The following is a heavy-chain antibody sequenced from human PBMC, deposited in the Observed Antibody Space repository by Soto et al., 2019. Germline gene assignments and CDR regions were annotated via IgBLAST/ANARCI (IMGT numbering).Heavy chain of an antibody. D-gene: IGHD3-3*01. CDR1: GFTFSNYA. J-gene: IGHJ4*02. Sequence: LRLSCAASGFTFSNYAMSWVRQAPGKGLEWVSAISDGGTSTYYSDSVKGRFSISRDNSKNTLYLQMNTLRAEDTAVYYCAKALSQFFPFDYWGQGTLVTVSS. CDR2: ISDGGTST. V-gene: IGHV3-23*01. CDR3: AKALSQFFPFDY.